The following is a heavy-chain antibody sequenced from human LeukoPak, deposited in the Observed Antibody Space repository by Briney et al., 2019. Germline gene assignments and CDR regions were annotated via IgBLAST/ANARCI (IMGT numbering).Heavy chain of an antibody. CDR2: IRYDGTNK. CDR3: ARGWLVWFGEFSSYFGY. CDR1: GFTFSSYG. J-gene: IGHJ4*02. D-gene: IGHD3-10*01. V-gene: IGHV3-30*02. Sequence: GGSLRLSCAASGFTFSSYGMHWVRQAPGKGLEWVAFIRYDGTNKYYADSVKGRFTISRDNSKNTLYLQMNSLTAEDTAVYYCARGWLVWFGEFSSYFGYWGQGTLVTVSS.